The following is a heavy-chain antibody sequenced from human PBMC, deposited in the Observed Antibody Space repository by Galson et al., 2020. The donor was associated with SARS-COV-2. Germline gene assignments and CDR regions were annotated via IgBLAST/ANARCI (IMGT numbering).Heavy chain of an antibody. CDR2: ISSSSSTI. CDR3: ARAPDYYYYYMDV. J-gene: IGHJ6*03. V-gene: IGHV3-48*01. Sequence: GGSLRLSCAASGFTFSSYSMNWVRQAPGKGLEWVSYISSSSSTIYYAESVKGRFTISRDNAKNSLYLQMHSLRAEDTAVYYCARAPDYYYYYMDVWGKGTTVTISS. CDR1: GFTFSSYS.